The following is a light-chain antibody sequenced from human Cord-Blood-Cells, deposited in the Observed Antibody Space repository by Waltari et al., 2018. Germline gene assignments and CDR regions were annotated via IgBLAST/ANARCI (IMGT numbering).Light chain of an antibody. J-gene: IGKJ4*01. CDR3: QQSYSTPLT. CDR1: QSISSY. V-gene: IGKV1-39*01. Sequence: DIQMTQPPSSLSASVGARVTITCRASQSISSYLNWYQQKPGKAPKLLIYAASSLQSGVPSRFSGSGSGTDFTLTISSLQPEDFATYYCQQSYSTPLTFGGGTKVEIK. CDR2: AAS.